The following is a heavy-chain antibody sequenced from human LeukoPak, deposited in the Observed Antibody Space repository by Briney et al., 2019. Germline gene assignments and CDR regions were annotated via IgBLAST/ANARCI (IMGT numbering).Heavy chain of an antibody. J-gene: IGHJ4*02. CDR2: IIPIFGPA. V-gene: IGHV1-69*01. D-gene: IGHD6-13*01. Sequence: SVKVSCKASGGTFSSYAISWVRQAPGQGLEWMGGIIPIFGPANYAQKFQGRVTITADESTSTAYMELSSLRSEDTAVYYCARPPTGHSSSWFYFDYWGQGTLVTVSS. CDR3: ARPPTGHSSSWFYFDY. CDR1: GGTFSSYA.